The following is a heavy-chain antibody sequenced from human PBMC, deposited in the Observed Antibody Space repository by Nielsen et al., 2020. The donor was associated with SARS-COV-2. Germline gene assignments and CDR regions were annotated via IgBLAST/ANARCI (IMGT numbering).Heavy chain of an antibody. CDR1: GGSISSYY. V-gene: IGHV4-59*01. D-gene: IGHD1-26*01. Sequence: SETLSLTCTVSGGSISSYYWSWIRQPPGKGLEWIGYIYYSGSTNYNPSLKSRVTISVDTSKNQFSLKLSSVTAADTAVYYCARVRWELLGGAFDIWDQGTMVTVSS. CDR3: ARVRWELLGGAFDI. J-gene: IGHJ3*02. CDR2: IYYSGST.